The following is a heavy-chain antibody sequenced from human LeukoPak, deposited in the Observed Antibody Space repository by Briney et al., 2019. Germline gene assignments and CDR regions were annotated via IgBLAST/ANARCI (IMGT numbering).Heavy chain of an antibody. Sequence: GGSLRLSCAASGFTFGSYSMNWVRQAPGKGLEWVSSISSSSSYIYYADSVKGRFTISRDNAKNSLYLQMNSLRAEDTAVYYCARSSRAAFDYWGQGTLVTVSS. J-gene: IGHJ4*02. V-gene: IGHV3-21*01. CDR1: GFTFGSYS. CDR3: ARSSRAAFDY. D-gene: IGHD2-15*01. CDR2: ISSSSSYI.